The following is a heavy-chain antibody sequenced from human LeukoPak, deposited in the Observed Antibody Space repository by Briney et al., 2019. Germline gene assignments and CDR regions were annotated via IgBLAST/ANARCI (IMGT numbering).Heavy chain of an antibody. CDR1: GFTFSSYT. CDR3: AKDPNWDRGY. CDR2: IGTSASST. Sequence: PGGSLRLSCATSGFTFSSYTMTWVRQAPGKGLEYVSGIGTSASSTTYADSVKGRFTISRDNSKNVLYLQMNSLRVEDTAVYYCAKDPNWDRGYWGQGTLVTVSS. D-gene: IGHD7-27*01. J-gene: IGHJ4*02. V-gene: IGHV3-23*01.